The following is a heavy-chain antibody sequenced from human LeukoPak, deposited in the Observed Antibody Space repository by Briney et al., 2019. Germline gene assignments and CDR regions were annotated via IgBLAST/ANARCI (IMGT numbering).Heavy chain of an antibody. J-gene: IGHJ4*02. Sequence: SVKVSCKASGGTFSSYAISWVRQAPGQGLEWMGRIIPILGIANYAQKFQGRVTITADKSTSTAYMGLSSLRSEDTAVYYCARASGRLMTFDYWGQGTLVTVSS. CDR1: GGTFSSYA. V-gene: IGHV1-69*04. D-gene: IGHD3-3*01. CDR2: IIPILGIA. CDR3: ARASGRLMTFDY.